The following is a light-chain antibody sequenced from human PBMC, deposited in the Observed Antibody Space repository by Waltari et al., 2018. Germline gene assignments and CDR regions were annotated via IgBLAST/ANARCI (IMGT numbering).Light chain of an antibody. V-gene: IGLV3-21*04. J-gene: IGLJ1*01. CDR2: YDS. CDR3: QVWDANTDPGV. CDR1: NIESKS. Sequence: SYVLTQPPSVSVAPGKTASITCGGNNIESKSVHWYQQKPGQAPILVISYDSDRPSGIPERFSGSNSGNTATLTISRVEAGDEADYYCQVWDANTDPGVF.